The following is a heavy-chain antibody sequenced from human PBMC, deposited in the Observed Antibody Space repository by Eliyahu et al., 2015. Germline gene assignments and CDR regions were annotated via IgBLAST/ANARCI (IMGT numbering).Heavy chain of an antibody. V-gene: IGHV7-4-1*02. D-gene: IGHD3-10*01. CDR3: ARPDRGYYGSGSYYTDMPLDY. CDR1: GYTFTSYA. Sequence: QVQLVQSGSELKKPGASVKVSCKASGYTFTSYAXXWVRQAPGQGLEWMGWINTNTGNPTYAQGFTGRFVFSLDTSVSTAYLQISSLKAEDTAVYYCARPDRGYYGSGSYYTDMPLDYWGQGTLVTVSS. J-gene: IGHJ4*02. CDR2: INTNTGNP.